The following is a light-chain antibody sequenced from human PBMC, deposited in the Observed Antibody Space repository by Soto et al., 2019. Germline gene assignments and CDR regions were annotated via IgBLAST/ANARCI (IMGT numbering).Light chain of an antibody. CDR3: QQSGSSTT. CDR1: QSVSSSY. V-gene: IGKV3-20*01. J-gene: IGKJ4*01. Sequence: ESVLTQSPGTLSLSPGERATLSCRASQSVSSSYLAWYQQKPGQAPRLLIYGASSRATGLPDRFSGSGSVIDLTLTISKLAPEDFAVYYLQQSGSSTTFIGGAKVEIK. CDR2: GAS.